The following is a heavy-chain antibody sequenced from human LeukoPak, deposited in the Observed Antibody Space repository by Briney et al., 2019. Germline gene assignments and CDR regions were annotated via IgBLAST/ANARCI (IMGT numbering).Heavy chain of an antibody. CDR2: INAGNGNT. V-gene: IGHV1-3*01. Sequence: ASVKVSCKASGYTFTSYAMHWVRQAPGQRHEWMGWINAGNGNTKYSQKFQGRVTITRDTSASTAYMELSSLRSEDTAVYDCARSYDILTGYYYFDYWGQGTLVTVSS. CDR1: GYTFTSYA. J-gene: IGHJ4*02. CDR3: ARSYDILTGYYYFDY. D-gene: IGHD3-9*01.